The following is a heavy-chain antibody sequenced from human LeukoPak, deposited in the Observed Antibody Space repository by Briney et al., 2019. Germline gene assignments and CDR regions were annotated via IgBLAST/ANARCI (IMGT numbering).Heavy chain of an antibody. Sequence: PGGSLRLSCAASGFTVSSNHMSWVRQAPGKGLEWVSVIYSGGSTYYADSVKGRFTISRDNSKNTLYLQMNSLRAEDTAVYYCARETRNVLDIWGQGTMATVSS. CDR1: GFTVSSNH. CDR3: ARETRNVLDI. D-gene: IGHD3-10*02. V-gene: IGHV3-53*01. J-gene: IGHJ3*02. CDR2: IYSGGST.